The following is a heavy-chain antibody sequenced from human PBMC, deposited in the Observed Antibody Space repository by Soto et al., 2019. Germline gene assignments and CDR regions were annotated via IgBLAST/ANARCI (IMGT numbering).Heavy chain of an antibody. J-gene: IGHJ3*02. CDR1: GGSISSYC. V-gene: IGHV4-59*01. D-gene: IGHD3-22*01. Sequence: AETLSLTCTVSGGSISSYCWSWIRQPPGKGLEWVGYIYYSGSTNYNPSLKKRVTISVDTSKNQFALKLSSVTAADTAVYYCARWRRYYYDSSGPGGAFDIWGQGTMVTVSS. CDR2: IYYSGST. CDR3: ARWRRYYYDSSGPGGAFDI.